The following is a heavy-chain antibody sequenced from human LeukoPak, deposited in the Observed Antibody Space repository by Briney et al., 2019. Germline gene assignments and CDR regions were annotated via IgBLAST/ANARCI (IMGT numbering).Heavy chain of an antibody. CDR2: IYYSGST. CDR1: GGSISSSSYY. CDR3: ASFIVVVVAAPMDV. Sequence: SETLSLTCTVSGGSISSSSYYWGWIRQPPGKGLERIGSIYYSGSTYYNPSLKSRVTISVDTSKNQFSLKLSSVTAADTAVYYCASFIVVVVAAPMDVWGQGTTVTVSS. D-gene: IGHD2-15*01. V-gene: IGHV4-39*01. J-gene: IGHJ6*02.